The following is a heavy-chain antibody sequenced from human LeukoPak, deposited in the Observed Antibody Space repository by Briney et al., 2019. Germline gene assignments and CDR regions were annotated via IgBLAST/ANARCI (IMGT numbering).Heavy chain of an antibody. D-gene: IGHD3-22*01. Sequence: NTSETLSLTCAIYGGSFSGYYWSWIRQPPGKGLEWIGEINHSGSTNYNPSLKSRVTISVDTSKNQFSLKLSSVTAADTAVYYCARFDSSGYQDWFDPWGQGTLVTVSS. CDR3: ARFDSSGYQDWFDP. CDR2: INHSGST. V-gene: IGHV4-34*01. J-gene: IGHJ5*02. CDR1: GGSFSGYY.